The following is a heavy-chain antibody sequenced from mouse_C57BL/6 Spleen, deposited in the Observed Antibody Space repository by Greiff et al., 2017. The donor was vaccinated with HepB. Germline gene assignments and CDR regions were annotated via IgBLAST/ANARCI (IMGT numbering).Heavy chain of an antibody. Sequence: VQLKESGPGLVKPSQSLSLTCSVTGYSITSGYYWNWIRQFPGNKLEWMGYISYDGSNNYNPSLKNRISITRDTSKNQFFLKLNSVTTEDTATYYCASGDYDERDYFDYWGQGTTLTVSS. CDR2: ISYDGSN. V-gene: IGHV3-6*01. CDR1: GYSITSGYY. D-gene: IGHD2-4*01. J-gene: IGHJ2*01. CDR3: ASGDYDERDYFDY.